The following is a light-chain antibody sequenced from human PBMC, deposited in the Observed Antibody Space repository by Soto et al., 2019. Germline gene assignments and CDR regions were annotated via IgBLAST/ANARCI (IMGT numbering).Light chain of an antibody. V-gene: IGKV1-39*01. J-gene: IGKJ1*01. CDR2: GAS. CDR3: QESYSFLWGT. Sequence: IQMTQSPSSLSASVGDRVTIICRTSQSISTSLNWYQQKARKAPKLLIYGASTLQSGVPLRFSGSGSGTDFTLTISSLQREDFATYYCQESYSFLWGTCGQGTKVDIK. CDR1: QSISTS.